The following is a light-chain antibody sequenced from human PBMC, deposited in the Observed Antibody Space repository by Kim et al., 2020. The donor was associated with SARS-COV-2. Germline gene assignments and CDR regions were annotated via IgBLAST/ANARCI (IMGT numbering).Light chain of an antibody. V-gene: IGLV4-69*01. Sequence: LVLTQSPSASASLGASVKLTCTLSSGHSSYAIAWHQQQPEKGPRYLMKVNSDGSHSRGTGIPDRFSGSSSGAERYLTISSLQSEDEADYYCQTWGTGIHVFGGGTQLTV. J-gene: IGLJ3*02. CDR2: VNSDGSH. CDR1: SGHSSYA. CDR3: QTWGTGIHV.